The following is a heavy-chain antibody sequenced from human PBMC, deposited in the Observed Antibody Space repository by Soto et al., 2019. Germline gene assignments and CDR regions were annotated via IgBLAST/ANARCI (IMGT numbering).Heavy chain of an antibody. CDR3: ARDRLGRDYYDD. D-gene: IGHD3-16*01. V-gene: IGHV3-53*01. J-gene: IGHJ4*02. CDR1: GFNVTSST. Sequence: LRLSCTASGFNVTSSTMTWVRQAPGKGLEWVALIYTGGSTFHADSVKGRFTISRDNIKNILYLQMNSLRAEDTAIYYCARDRLGRDYYDDWGQGTLVTVSS. CDR2: IYTGGST.